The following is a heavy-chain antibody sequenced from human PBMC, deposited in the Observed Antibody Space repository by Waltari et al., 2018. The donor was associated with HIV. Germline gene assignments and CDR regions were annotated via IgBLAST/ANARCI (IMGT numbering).Heavy chain of an antibody. V-gene: IGHV1-18*01. D-gene: IGHD3-10*01. CDR1: GYTFTSYA. CDR2: ISTNNGNT. CDR3: ARDLYMGRGVISDY. J-gene: IGHJ4*02. Sequence: QVQLVQSGAEVKPPGASVKVSCKASGYTFTSYAINWVRRAPGQGPEWMGWISTNNGNTNDEQKFQGRVTMTTDASTSTVYMELRSLRSDDTAIYYCARDLYMGRGVISDYWGQGTLVTVSS.